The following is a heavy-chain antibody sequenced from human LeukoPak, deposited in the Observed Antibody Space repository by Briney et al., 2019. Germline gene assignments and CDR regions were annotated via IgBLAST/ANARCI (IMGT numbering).Heavy chain of an antibody. CDR1: GFTFSSYS. D-gene: IGHD3-3*01. CDR3: ARTYYDFWSGYYNYFDY. V-gene: IGHV3-21*01. Sequence: GGSLRLSCAASGFTFSSYSMNWVRRAPGKGLEWVSSISSSSSYIYYADSVKGRFTISRDNAKNSLYLQMNSLRAEDTAVYYCARTYYDFWSGYYNYFDYWGQGTLVTVSS. J-gene: IGHJ4*02. CDR2: ISSSSSYI.